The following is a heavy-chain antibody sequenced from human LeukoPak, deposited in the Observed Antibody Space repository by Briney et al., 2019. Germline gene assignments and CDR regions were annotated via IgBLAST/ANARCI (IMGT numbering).Heavy chain of an antibody. D-gene: IGHD3-3*01. V-gene: IGHV4-59*01. CDR3: ARRFTIFGVTYWFDP. CDR2: GHYSDST. CDR1: GGSISGYY. Sequence: SETLSLTCTVSGGSISGYYWSWIRQPPGKGLEWIGYGHYSDSTNYNPSLKSRVTISVDTSKNQFSLKLSSVTAADTAVYYCARRFTIFGVTYWFDPWGQGTLVTVSS. J-gene: IGHJ5*02.